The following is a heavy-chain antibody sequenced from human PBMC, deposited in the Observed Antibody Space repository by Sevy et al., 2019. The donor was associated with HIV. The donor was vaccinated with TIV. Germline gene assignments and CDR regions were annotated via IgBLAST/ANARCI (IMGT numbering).Heavy chain of an antibody. D-gene: IGHD6-13*01. J-gene: IGHJ4*02. CDR1: GFTFGDYC. CDR3: TRWKAAQSIFDY. V-gene: IGHV3-49*04. CDR2: LKSDVYGGTV. Sequence: GGYLRLSCTASGFTFGDYCMSWVRQAPGKGLEWVAFLKSDVYGGTVDHAASVRGRFVISRDDSKTIAYLQMNDLKTDYTVVYYCTRWKAAQSIFDYWGQGALVTVSS.